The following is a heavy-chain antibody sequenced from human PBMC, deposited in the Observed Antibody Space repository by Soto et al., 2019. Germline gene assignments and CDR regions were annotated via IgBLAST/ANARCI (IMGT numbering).Heavy chain of an antibody. CDR1: GFSFSSYA. CDR2: FSAGGRA. Sequence: QLLESGGGLVQPGGSLRLSCEASGFSFSSYALSWVRQAPGKGLEWVLTFSAGGRAYYADSVKGRFTIAQDTSKNTLRLQARSLGAEDTAVYYCAKESMPPHHGDPLFGYWGQGTRVTVSS. J-gene: IGHJ4*02. V-gene: IGHV3-23*01. D-gene: IGHD4-17*01. CDR3: AKESMPPHHGDPLFGY.